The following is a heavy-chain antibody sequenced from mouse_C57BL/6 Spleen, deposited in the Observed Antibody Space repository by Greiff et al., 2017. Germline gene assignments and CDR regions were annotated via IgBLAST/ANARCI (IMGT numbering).Heavy chain of an antibody. J-gene: IGHJ2*01. CDR3: ARGDYGSSQYYFDY. D-gene: IGHD1-1*01. Sequence: QVQLQQPGAELVMPGASVKLSCKASGYTFTSYWMHWVKQRPGQGLEWIGEIDPSDSYTNYNQKFKGKSTLTVDKSSSTAYMQLSSLTSEDSAVXYGARGDYGSSQYYFDYWGQGTTLTVSS. V-gene: IGHV1-69*01. CDR1: GYTFTSYW. CDR2: IDPSDSYT.